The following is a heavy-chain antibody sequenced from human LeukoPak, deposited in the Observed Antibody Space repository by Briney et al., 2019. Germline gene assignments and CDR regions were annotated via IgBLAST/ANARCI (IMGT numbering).Heavy chain of an antibody. CDR1: GFTVSSNY. J-gene: IGHJ3*02. V-gene: IGHV3-66*02. CDR2: IYSGGST. CDR3: ARVGGYSYDSSGYYYVTGNAFDI. Sequence: GGSLRLSCAASGFTVSSNYMSWVRQAPGKGLEWVSVIYSGGSTYYADSVKGRFTISRDNSKNTPYLQMNSLRAEDTAVYYCARVGGYSYDSSGYYYVTGNAFDIWGQGTMVTVSS. D-gene: IGHD3-22*01.